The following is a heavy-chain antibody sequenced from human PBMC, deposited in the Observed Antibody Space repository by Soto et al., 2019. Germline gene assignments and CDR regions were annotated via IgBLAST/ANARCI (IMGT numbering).Heavy chain of an antibody. V-gene: IGHV4-4*02. J-gene: IGHJ4*02. CDR1: GDSISSSKW. CDR2: INHNGRT. CDR3: ARGERQQQRDY. Sequence: QVQLQESGPGLVKPSGTLSLTSAVSGDSISSSKWWSWVRQRPGKGLEWIGEINHNGRTNYNPSHKTRVITSVDKSKNQFSLKLSSVSDADTAVYYCARGERQQQRDYWGQGTLVTVSS. D-gene: IGHD6-13*01.